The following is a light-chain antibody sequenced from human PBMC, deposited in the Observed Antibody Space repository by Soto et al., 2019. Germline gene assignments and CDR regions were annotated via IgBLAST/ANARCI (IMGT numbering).Light chain of an antibody. CDR1: QNINTY. J-gene: IGKJ3*01. V-gene: IGKV1-39*01. CDR3: QQSSTAPFT. Sequence: DIQMTQSPSSLSASVGDRVTITCRASQNINTYLNWYQQKPGKAPKLLIFDASSLQSGVPSRFSASGSRTDFSLIISSLQPEDFATYYCQQSSTAPFTFGPGTKVDIK. CDR2: DAS.